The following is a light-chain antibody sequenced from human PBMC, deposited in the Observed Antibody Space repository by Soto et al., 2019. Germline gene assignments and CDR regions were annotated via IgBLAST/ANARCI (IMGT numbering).Light chain of an antibody. CDR3: QHYGSSPSYT. V-gene: IGKV3-20*01. CDR1: QSVSNSY. CDR2: AAS. Sequence: EIVLTQSPGTLSLSPGERATLSCRASQSVSNSYLAWCQQKPGQAPRLLIYAASSRATGIPDRFSGSGSGTDFTLTISRLEPEDFAVYYCQHYGSSPSYTFGQGTKLEIK. J-gene: IGKJ2*01.